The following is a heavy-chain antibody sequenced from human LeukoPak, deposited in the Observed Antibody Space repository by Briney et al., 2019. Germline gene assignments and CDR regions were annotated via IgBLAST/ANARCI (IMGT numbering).Heavy chain of an antibody. J-gene: IGHJ4*02. V-gene: IGHV3-33*01. CDR2: MCNDGSNK. CDR1: GFTFSSYG. D-gene: IGHD1-26*01. CDR3: ASVGATNPVDY. Sequence: PGGSLRLSCAASGFTFSSYGMHWVRQAPGQGLEGGAGMCNDGSNKYYADSVKGRFTISRDNSKNTLYLQMNSLRAEDTAVYYCASVGATNPVDYWGQGTLVTVSS.